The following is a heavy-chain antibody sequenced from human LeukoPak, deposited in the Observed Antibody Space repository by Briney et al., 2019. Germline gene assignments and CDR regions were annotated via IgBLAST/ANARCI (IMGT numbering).Heavy chain of an antibody. CDR2: IYTSGST. D-gene: IGHD2-2*01. V-gene: IGHV4-4*07. J-gene: IGHJ4*02. CDR1: GASFSSYY. Sequence: SETLSLTCTVSGASFSSYYWSWIRQPAGKGLEWIGHIYTSGSTNYNPSLKSRVTISVDTSKNQFSLNLKSVTAADTAVYFSARCSCRSTSCYYKKNYSDFWGQGTLVTVSS. CDR3: ARCSCRSTSCYYKKNYSDF.